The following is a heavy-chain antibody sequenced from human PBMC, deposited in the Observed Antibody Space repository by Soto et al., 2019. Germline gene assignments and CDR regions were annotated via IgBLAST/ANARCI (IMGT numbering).Heavy chain of an antibody. Sequence: ASVKVSCKASGYTFTSYYIHWVRQAPGQGLEWMGWISAYNGNTNYAQKLQGRVTMTTDTSTSTAYMELRSLRSDDTAVYYCARDPRYCSSTSCPGAEYFQHWGQGTLVTVSS. J-gene: IGHJ1*01. CDR3: ARDPRYCSSTSCPGAEYFQH. V-gene: IGHV1-18*04. D-gene: IGHD2-2*01. CDR2: ISAYNGNT. CDR1: GYTFTSYY.